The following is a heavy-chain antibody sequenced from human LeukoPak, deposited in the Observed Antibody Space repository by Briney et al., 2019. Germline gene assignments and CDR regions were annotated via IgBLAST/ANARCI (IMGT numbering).Heavy chain of an antibody. D-gene: IGHD6-13*01. CDR3: ARDSSLSSSWYDY. CDR2: INREGSDK. CDR1: GFAFGSHW. J-gene: IGHJ4*02. V-gene: IGHV3-7*01. Sequence: GGSLRLSCAASGFAFGSHWMNWVRQAPGKGLEWVANINREGSDKNYVDSVKGRFTISRDNSKNTLYLQMNSLRAEDTAVYYCARDSSLSSSWYDYWGQGTLVTVSS.